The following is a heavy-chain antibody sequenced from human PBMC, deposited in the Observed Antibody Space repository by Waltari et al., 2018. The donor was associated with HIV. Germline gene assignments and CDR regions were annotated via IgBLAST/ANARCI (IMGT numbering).Heavy chain of an antibody. V-gene: IGHV3-33*06. CDR1: GFTFKSYG. D-gene: IGHD3-10*01. CDR2: IWYDGTEK. J-gene: IGHJ5*02. CDR3: AKDANTFHEFGPNWLDP. Sequence: QVQLVESGGGVVQPGRSLRLSCETSGFTFKSYGMHWVRQAPGKGLGWVAVIWYDGTEKYYGDSVKGRFVISRDNSKNTLYLQMNSLRPEDTAMYYCAKDANTFHEFGPNWLDPWGQGTLVSVSS.